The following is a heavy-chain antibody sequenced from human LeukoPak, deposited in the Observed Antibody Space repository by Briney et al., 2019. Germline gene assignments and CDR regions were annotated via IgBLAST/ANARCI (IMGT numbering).Heavy chain of an antibody. V-gene: IGHV4-34*01. Sequence: KSSETLSLTCDVYGDSFSGYYWTWIRQTPEKGLEWIGEIIHNGSRSVNPSLESRVTISVDTSKNQFSLKLTSVTAADTSVYYCVRGFCRGDSCYSAEYFQHWARAPWSQSPQ. J-gene: IGHJ1*01. D-gene: IGHD2-15*01. CDR1: GDSFSGYY. CDR3: VRGFCRGDSCYSAEYFQH. CDR2: IIHNGSR.